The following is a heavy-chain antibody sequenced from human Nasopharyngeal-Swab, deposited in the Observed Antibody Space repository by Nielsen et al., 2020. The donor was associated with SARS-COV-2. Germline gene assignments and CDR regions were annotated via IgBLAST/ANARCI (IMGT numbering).Heavy chain of an antibody. V-gene: IGHV5-51*01. CDR1: GYSFVNHW. CDR3: ARRAARDGYNYEVDP. J-gene: IGHJ5*02. CDR2: VYPGNSEV. Sequence: GESLKISCMASGYSFVNHWIGWVRQRSGKGLEWMGMVYPGNSEVAYSPSFQGQVTISADKSISTAYLQWSGLRASDTAMYFCARRAARDGYNYEVDPWGQGTQVTVSS. D-gene: IGHD5-24*01.